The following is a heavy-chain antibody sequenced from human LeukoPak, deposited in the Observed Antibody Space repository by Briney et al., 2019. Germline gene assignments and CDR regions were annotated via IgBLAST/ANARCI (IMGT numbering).Heavy chain of an antibody. V-gene: IGHV3-9*01. CDR1: GFTFDDYA. J-gene: IGHJ4*02. CDR2: ISWISGSI. CDR3: AKDTLSYYDIFPYFDY. D-gene: IGHD3-9*01. Sequence: PGGSLRLSCAASGFTFDDYAMDWVRHAPGKGLEWVSGISWISGSIGYADSVKGRFTISRANAKNPLYLQMNSLRAEDTALYYCAKDTLSYYDIFPYFDYWGQGTLVTVSS.